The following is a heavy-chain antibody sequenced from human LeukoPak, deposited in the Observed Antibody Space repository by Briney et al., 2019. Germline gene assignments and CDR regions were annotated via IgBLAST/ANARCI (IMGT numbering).Heavy chain of an antibody. CDR2: ISYDGSNK. J-gene: IGHJ4*02. CDR3: ARSGSSWYGSSGPLGY. CDR1: GFTFSSYG. Sequence: GGSLRLSCAASGFTFSSYGMHWVRQAPGKGLEWVAVISYDGSNKYYADSVKGRFTISRDNSKNTLYLQMNSLRAEDTAVYYCARSGSSWYGSSGPLGYWGQGTLVTVSS. V-gene: IGHV3-30*03. D-gene: IGHD6-13*01.